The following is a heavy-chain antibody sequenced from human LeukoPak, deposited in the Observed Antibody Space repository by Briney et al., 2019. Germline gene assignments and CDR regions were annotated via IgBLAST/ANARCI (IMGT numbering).Heavy chain of an antibody. J-gene: IGHJ6*04. V-gene: IGHV3-11*04. D-gene: IGHD3-10*02. CDR1: GFTFSDDY. CDR2: MSSTGSTI. Sequence: GGSLRLSCEASGFTFSDDYMSWLRHPPGKGLEWVSYMSSTGSTIFYADSVKGRFTISRDNAKSSVYLQMNSLRAEDTAVYYCAELGITMIGGVWGKGTTVTISS. CDR3: AELGITMIGGV.